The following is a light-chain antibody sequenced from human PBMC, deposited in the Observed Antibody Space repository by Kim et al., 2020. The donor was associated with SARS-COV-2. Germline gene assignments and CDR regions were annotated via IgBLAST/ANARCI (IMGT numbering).Light chain of an antibody. V-gene: IGKV3D-20*01. CDR3: QQYGSSSLT. J-gene: IGKJ4*01. CDR1: QSVSSNF. CDR2: DAS. Sequence: SPGERATRSCGASQSVSSNFLAWYQQKPGLAPRLLIYDASSRATGIPDRFSGSGSGADFTLTISDLEPEDFAVYYCQQYGSSSLTFGGGTKVDIK.